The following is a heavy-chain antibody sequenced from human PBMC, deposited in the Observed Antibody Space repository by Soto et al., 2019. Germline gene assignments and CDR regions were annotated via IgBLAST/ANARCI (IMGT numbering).Heavy chain of an antibody. CDR3: VTVNLVGAAYYFDY. Sequence: TLSLTCTVSGGSIRNGDYYWGWIRQPPGKGLEWIGYVYYSGTTYSHPSLNSRVSISVDTSENQFSLRLTSVTAADTAVYYCVTVNLVGAAYYFDYWGPGTLVTVSS. J-gene: IGHJ4*02. CDR1: GGSIRNGDYY. CDR2: VYYSGTT. V-gene: IGHV4-30-4*01. D-gene: IGHD1-26*01.